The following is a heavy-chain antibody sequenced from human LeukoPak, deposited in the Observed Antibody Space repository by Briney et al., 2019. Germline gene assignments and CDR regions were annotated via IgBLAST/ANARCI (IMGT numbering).Heavy chain of an antibody. CDR3: ANSYNFDY. J-gene: IGHJ4*02. Sequence: PSETLSLTCAVSGGSISSSNWWSWVRQPPGKGLEWIGSIYYSGSTYYNPSLKSRVTISVDTSKNQFSLKLSSVTAADTAVYYCANSYNFDYWGQGTLVTVSS. CDR2: IYYSGST. D-gene: IGHD5-24*01. CDR1: GGSISSSNW. V-gene: IGHV4-39*01.